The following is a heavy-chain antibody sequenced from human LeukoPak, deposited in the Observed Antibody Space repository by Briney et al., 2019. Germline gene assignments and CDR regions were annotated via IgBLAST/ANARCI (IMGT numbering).Heavy chain of an antibody. CDR2: IYPGDSDT. Sequence: GESLKISCKHSEYSFPNYCIGWVRQMPGKGLEWMGIIYPGDSDTRYSPSFQGQVTISADKSISTAYLQWSSLKASDTAMYYCARGRDYGDLNWFDPWGQGTLVTVSS. CDR3: ARGRDYGDLNWFDP. D-gene: IGHD4-17*01. J-gene: IGHJ5*02. CDR1: EYSFPNYC. V-gene: IGHV5-51*01.